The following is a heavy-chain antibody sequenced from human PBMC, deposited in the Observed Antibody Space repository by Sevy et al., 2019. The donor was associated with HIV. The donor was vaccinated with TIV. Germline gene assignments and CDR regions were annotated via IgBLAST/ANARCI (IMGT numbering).Heavy chain of an antibody. D-gene: IGHD3-10*01. CDR1: GFTFSSYS. CDR2: VSGNSGAI. Sequence: GGSLRLSCAASGFTFSSYSMNWVRQAPEKGLEWISFVSGNSGAINYADSVKGRFNISRDNAKNSRYLQMNSLRVDDTAVYYCARDMGGSYTPLDYWGQGTLVTVSS. V-gene: IGHV3-48*01. CDR3: ARDMGGSYTPLDY. J-gene: IGHJ4*02.